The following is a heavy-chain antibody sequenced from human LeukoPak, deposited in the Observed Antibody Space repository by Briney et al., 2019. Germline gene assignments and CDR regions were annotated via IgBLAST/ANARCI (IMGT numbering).Heavy chain of an antibody. D-gene: IGHD6-13*01. CDR3: ARDPRIAAAGTIWFDP. CDR2: IYYSGST. J-gene: IGHJ5*01. Sequence: SETLSLTCTVSGGSVSSGSYYWSWIRQPPGKGLEWIGYIYYSGSTNYNPSLKSRVTISVDTSKNQFSLKLSSVTAADTAVYYCARDPRIAAAGTIWFDPWGQGTLVTVSS. CDR1: GGSVSSGSYY. V-gene: IGHV4-61*01.